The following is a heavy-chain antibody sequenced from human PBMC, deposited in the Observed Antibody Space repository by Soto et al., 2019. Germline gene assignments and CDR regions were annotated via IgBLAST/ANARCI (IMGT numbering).Heavy chain of an antibody. J-gene: IGHJ4*02. CDR1: GGSLSNYY. V-gene: IGHV4-59*01. CDR3: ARGMTPPGAPAWYYFDS. CDR2: IYYSGSA. D-gene: IGHD2-8*02. Sequence: SETLSLTCTVSGGSLSNYYWSWLRQPPGKGREWIGYIYYSGSANYSPSLEGRVTMSVYTATKQFSLSLRSVTAADTAVYYCARGMTPPGAPAWYYFDSWGQGTLVTVSS.